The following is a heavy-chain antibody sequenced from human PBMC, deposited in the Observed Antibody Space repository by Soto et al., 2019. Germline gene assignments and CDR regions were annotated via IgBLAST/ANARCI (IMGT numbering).Heavy chain of an antibody. Sequence: SQTLSLTCAISGDSVSSNSAAWNWIRQSPSRGLEWLGRTYYRSKWYNDYAVSVKSRITINPDTSKNQFSLQLNSVTPEDTAVYYCARGSSIAAAGTAEYYYYYYMDVWGKGTTVTVSS. D-gene: IGHD6-13*01. J-gene: IGHJ6*03. V-gene: IGHV6-1*01. CDR3: ARGSSIAAAGTAEYYYYYYMDV. CDR1: GDSVSSNSAA. CDR2: TYYRSKWYN.